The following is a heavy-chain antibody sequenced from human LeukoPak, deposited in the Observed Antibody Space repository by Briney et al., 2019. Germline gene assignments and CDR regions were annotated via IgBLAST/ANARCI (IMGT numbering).Heavy chain of an antibody. J-gene: IGHJ5*02. D-gene: IGHD6-13*01. V-gene: IGHV1-18*01. Sequence: VASVKVSCKASGYTFASYGISWVRQAPGQGLEWMGWISAYNGNTNYAQKLQGRVTMTTDTSTSTAYMELRSLRSDDTAVYYCARHERRGSYSITWFSYWFDPWGHGTLVTVSS. CDR1: GYTFASYG. CDR3: ARHERRGSYSITWFSYWFDP. CDR2: ISAYNGNT.